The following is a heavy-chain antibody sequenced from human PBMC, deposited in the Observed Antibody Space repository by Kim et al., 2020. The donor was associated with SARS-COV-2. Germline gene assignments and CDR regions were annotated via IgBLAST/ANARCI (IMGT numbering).Heavy chain of an antibody. Sequence: FTISRDNSKNTLYLQMNSLRAEDTAVYYCAKDRDLGDLPIIVVVPAASDYWGQGTLVTVSS. J-gene: IGHJ4*02. D-gene: IGHD2-2*01. CDR3: AKDRDLGDLPIIVVVPAASDY. V-gene: IGHV3-23*01.